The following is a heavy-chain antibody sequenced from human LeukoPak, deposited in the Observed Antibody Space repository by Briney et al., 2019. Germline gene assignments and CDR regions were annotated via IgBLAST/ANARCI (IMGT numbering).Heavy chain of an antibody. CDR1: GFTFSSYW. D-gene: IGHD3-10*01. J-gene: IGHJ4*02. CDR2: INSDGSST. CDR3: ASSTMVRGVTESSFDY. V-gene: IGHV3-74*01. Sequence: PGGSLRLSCAASGFTFSSYWMHWVRQAPGKGLVWVSRINSDGSSTSYADSVKGRFTISRDNAKNTLYLQMNSLRAEDTAVYYCASSTMVRGVTESSFDYWGQGTLVTVSS.